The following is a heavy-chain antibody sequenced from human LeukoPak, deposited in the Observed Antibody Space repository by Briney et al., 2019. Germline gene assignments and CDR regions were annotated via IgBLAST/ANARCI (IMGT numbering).Heavy chain of an antibody. CDR1: GGSISSSSYY. V-gene: IGHV4-39*01. J-gene: IGHJ5*02. D-gene: IGHD6-13*01. CDR3: ASTIAAAGTPYNWFDP. Sequence: PSETLSLTCTVSGGSISSSSYYWGWIRQPRGKGLEWIGRIYYSGSTYYNPARKSRFTISVGTSKNPFSLNMTPVTAPDTAVYYCASTIAAAGTPYNWFDPWGQGTLVTVSA. CDR2: IYYSGST.